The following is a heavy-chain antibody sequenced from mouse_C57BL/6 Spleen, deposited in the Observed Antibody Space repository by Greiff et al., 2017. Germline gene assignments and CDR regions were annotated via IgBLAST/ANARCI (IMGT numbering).Heavy chain of an antibody. CDR1: GYTFTSYW. V-gene: IGHV1-69*01. Sequence: QVQLQQPGAELVMPGASVKLSCKASGYTFTSYWLHWVKQRPGQGLEWIGEIDPSDSYTNYNQKFKGKSPLTVDKSSSTAYMQLSSLTSEDSAVYYCARATMVTTENYAMDYWGQGTSVTVSS. CDR2: IDPSDSYT. D-gene: IGHD2-2*01. J-gene: IGHJ4*01. CDR3: ARATMVTTENYAMDY.